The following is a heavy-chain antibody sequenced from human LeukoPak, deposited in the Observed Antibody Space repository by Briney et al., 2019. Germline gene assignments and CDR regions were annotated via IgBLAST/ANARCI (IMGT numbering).Heavy chain of an antibody. V-gene: IGHV3-7*01. J-gene: IGHJ4*02. D-gene: IGHD5-18*01. CDR1: GVTFSSYW. Sequence: GGSLRLSCAASGVTFSSYWMSWVRQAPGKGVEGVANIKQDGSEKHHVDSVKGRFTISRDNAKNSLYLQMNTLRADDTAVYCCARVPAMVSYWGQGTLVTVSS. CDR3: ARVPAMVSY. CDR2: IKQDGSEK.